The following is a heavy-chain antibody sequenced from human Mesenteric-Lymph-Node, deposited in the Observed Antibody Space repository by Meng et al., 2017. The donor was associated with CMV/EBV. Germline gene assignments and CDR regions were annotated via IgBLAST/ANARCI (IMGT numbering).Heavy chain of an antibody. CDR2: ITSSGHYI. D-gene: IGHD5-18*01. CDR3: ARASYRFDY. Sequence: SSPAAGFTFTVYGMTWGRQTPGKGLEWVSSITSSGHYIYYADSVKGRFTISRDNAKHSLYLQMTSLRAEDTAVYYCARASYRFDYWGQGTLVTVSS. CDR1: GFTFTVYG. J-gene: IGHJ4*02. V-gene: IGHV3-21*01.